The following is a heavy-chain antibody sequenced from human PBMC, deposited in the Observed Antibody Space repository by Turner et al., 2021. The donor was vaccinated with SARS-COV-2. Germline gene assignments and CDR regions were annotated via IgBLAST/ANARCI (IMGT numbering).Heavy chain of an antibody. Sequence: QLPLQESGPGLVKPSEILSLTCTVSGGSISSSSYYWGWIRQPPGKGLEWIGSNYYSGSTYYNPSLKSRVTIAVDTSKNQFSLKLTSVTDADTAVYFCARHWEVAAAAYLARFGPWGQGTLVTVSS. CDR2: NYYSGST. J-gene: IGHJ5*02. CDR1: GGSISSSSYY. V-gene: IGHV4-39*01. D-gene: IGHD6-13*01. CDR3: ARHWEVAAAAYLARFGP.